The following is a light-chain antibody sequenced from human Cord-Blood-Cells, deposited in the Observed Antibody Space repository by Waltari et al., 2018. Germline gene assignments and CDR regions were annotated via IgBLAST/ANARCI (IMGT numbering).Light chain of an antibody. CDR3: AAWDDSLNGYV. CDR1: SSNIGSNT. CDR2: SNN. J-gene: IGLJ1*01. Sequence: QSVLTQPPSASGTPGQRVTISCSGSSSNIGSNTVNWYQQLPGTAPKLLIYSNNQRPSGVPDRFSSSSSGTSASLAISGLQSEDEADYYCAAWDDSLNGYVFGTGTKVTVL. V-gene: IGLV1-44*01.